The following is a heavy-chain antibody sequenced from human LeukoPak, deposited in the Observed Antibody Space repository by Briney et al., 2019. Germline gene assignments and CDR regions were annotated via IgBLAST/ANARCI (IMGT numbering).Heavy chain of an antibody. Sequence: GGSLRLSCAASGFAFSSYSMNWVRQAPGKGLEWVSYISSSSSAIYYADSVKGRFTTSRDDAKNSLYLQMNGLRVEDTAVYYCARVVSRAVVPAAPNDYWGQGTLVTVSS. J-gene: IGHJ4*02. CDR3: ARVVSRAVVPAAPNDY. CDR1: GFAFSSYS. CDR2: ISSSSSAI. V-gene: IGHV3-48*01. D-gene: IGHD2-2*01.